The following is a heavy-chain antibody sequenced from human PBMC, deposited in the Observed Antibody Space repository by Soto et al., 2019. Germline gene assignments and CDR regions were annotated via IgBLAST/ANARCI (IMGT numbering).Heavy chain of an antibody. CDR3: VRMNADSYQFYYAMGV. V-gene: IGHV2-26*01. J-gene: IGHJ6*02. Sequence: SCPTLVNPTETLTLTCTVSGFSLSTGRMGVSWMRQPPGKALEWLAHIFSDNERSYSTSMQGRLTISKDPSGSQVVLSMTNLDPVDTGTYYCVRMNADSYQFYYAMGVWGQGTPVTVYS. CDR1: GFSLSTGRMG. CDR2: IFSDNER. D-gene: IGHD4-17*01.